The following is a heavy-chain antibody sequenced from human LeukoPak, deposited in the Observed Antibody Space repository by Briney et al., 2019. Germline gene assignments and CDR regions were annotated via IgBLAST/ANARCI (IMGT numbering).Heavy chain of an antibody. CDR3: AKDSSSGRGYYFDY. D-gene: IGHD6-19*01. CDR1: GFTFSNYA. V-gene: IGHV3-23*01. Sequence: GGSLRLSCAASGFTFSNYAISWVRQAPGKGLEWVSGFSGGGSSTYYTDSVKGRFTISRDNSENSLYLQMYSLRAEDTAVYYCAKDSSSGRGYYFDYWGQGTLVTVSS. J-gene: IGHJ4*02. CDR2: FSGGGSST.